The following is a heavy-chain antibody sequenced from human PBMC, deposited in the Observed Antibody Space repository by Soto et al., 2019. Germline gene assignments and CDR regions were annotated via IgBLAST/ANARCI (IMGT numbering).Heavy chain of an antibody. V-gene: IGHV4-34*01. D-gene: IGHD3-22*01. J-gene: IGHJ5*02. Sequence: SETLSLTCAVYGGSFSGYYWSWIRQPPGKGLEWIGEINHSGSTNYNPSLKSRVTISVDTSKNHFSLKLSSVTAADTAVYYCAVVVVIKGRFDPWGQGTLVTVSS. CDR3: AVVVVIKGRFDP. CDR1: GGSFSGYY. CDR2: INHSGST.